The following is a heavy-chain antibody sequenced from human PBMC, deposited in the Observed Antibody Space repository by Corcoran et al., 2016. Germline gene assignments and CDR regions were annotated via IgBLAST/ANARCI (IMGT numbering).Heavy chain of an antibody. J-gene: IGHJ6*02. CDR3: ARMATMVRGVTYYYYGMDV. CDR1: GYTFTSYY. D-gene: IGHD3-10*01. V-gene: IGHV1-46*01. Sequence: QVQLVQSGAEVKKPGASVKASCKASGYTFTSYYMHWVRQAPGQGLEWMGIINPSGGSTSYAQKFQGRVTMTRDTSTSTVYMELSSLRSEDTAVYYCARMATMVRGVTYYYYGMDVWGQGTTVTVSS. CDR2: INPSGGST.